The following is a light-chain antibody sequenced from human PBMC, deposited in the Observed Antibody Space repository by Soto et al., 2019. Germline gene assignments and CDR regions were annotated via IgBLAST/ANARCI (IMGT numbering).Light chain of an antibody. CDR1: QSVSSN. Sequence: EIVMTQSPATLSVSPGERATLSCRASQSVSSNLAWYQQKPGQAPRLLIYGASTRATGIPARFSGSGSGTEFTLTISGLQSEDFADYYCQQYNNWPSWTFGQGTKVEIK. CDR2: GAS. V-gene: IGKV3-15*01. CDR3: QQYNNWPSWT. J-gene: IGKJ1*01.